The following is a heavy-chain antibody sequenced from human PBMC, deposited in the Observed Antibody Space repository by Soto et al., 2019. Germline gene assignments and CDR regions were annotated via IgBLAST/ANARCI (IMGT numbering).Heavy chain of an antibody. CDR1: GDSISSYY. D-gene: IGHD6-19*01. J-gene: IGHJ4*02. CDR2: IYNSGDT. V-gene: IGHV4-4*07. CDR3: ARGCTRTVGGPTPYDIDY. Sequence: QVQLQESGPGLVKPSETLSLTCSVSGDSISSYYWSWIRQPAGKGLEWIGRIYNSGDTNYNPSLKSRLRMSVDTAKNQFSLKLSSVAAADTAVYYCARGCTRTVGGPTPYDIDYWGQGTQVTVSS.